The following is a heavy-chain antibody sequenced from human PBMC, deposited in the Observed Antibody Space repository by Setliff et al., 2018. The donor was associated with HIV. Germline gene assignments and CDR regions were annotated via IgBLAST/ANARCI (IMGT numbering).Heavy chain of an antibody. D-gene: IGHD3-22*01. CDR3: ARDYDSSGYYYSSHDAFNI. J-gene: IGHJ3*02. Sequence: ASVKVSCKASGYMFTDYYIHWVRQAPGQRLEWMGWINAGNGNTEYSQKFQGRVTITRDTSASTAYMELSSLRSEDTAVYYCARDYDSSGYYYSSHDAFNIWGQGTMVTVSS. V-gene: IGHV1-3*01. CDR2: INAGNGNT. CDR1: GYMFTDYY.